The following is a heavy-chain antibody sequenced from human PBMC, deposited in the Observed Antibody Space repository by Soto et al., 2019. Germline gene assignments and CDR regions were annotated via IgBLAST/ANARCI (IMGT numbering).Heavy chain of an antibody. Sequence: EVQLVESGGGPVKPGGSLRLSCAASGFAFNTYSMNWVRQAPGKGLEWVAFITRSSSYIYYADSVRGRFTLSRDNAKNSLYLQMTSLRAEDTAIYYCARDDGWLILDYWGQGTMVTVSS. CDR3: ARDDGWLILDY. D-gene: IGHD6-19*01. CDR2: ITRSSSYI. CDR1: GFAFNTYS. V-gene: IGHV3-21*06. J-gene: IGHJ4*02.